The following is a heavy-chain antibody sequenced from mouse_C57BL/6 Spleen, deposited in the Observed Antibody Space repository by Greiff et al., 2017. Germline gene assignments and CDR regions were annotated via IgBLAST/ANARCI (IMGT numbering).Heavy chain of an antibody. CDR3: ARYGDDRGGFDY. CDR1: GYTFTDYN. D-gene: IGHD2-2*01. J-gene: IGHJ2*01. Sequence: EVQLQQSGPELVKPGASVKIPCKASGYTFTDYNMDWVKQSHGKSLEWIGDINPNNGGTIYNQKFKGKATLTADKSSSTAYMELRSLTSEDTAVYYCARYGDDRGGFDYWGQGTTLTVAS. V-gene: IGHV1-18*01. CDR2: INPNNGGT.